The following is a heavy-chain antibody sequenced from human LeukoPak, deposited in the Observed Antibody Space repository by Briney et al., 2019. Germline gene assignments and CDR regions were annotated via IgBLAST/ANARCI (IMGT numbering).Heavy chain of an antibody. D-gene: IGHD3-3*01. CDR1: GFIFSGSA. CDR2: IRSKANSYAT. J-gene: IGHJ4*02. V-gene: IGHV3-73*01. CDR3: TRLYLSYDFWSGYYSGADY. Sequence: GGSLRLSCAASGFIFSGSAMHWVRQASGKGLEWVGRIRSKANSYATAYAASVKGRFTISRDDSKNTAYLQMNSLKTEDTAVYYCTRLYLSYDFWSGYYSGADYWGQGTLVTVSP.